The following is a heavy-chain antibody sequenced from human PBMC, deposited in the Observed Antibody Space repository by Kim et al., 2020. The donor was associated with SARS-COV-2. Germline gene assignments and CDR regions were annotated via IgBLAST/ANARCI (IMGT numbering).Heavy chain of an antibody. Sequence: GGSLRLSCAASGFTFSSYWMHWVRQAPGKGLVWVSRINSDGSSTSYADSVKGRFTISRDNAKNTLYLQMNSLRAEDTAVYYCARATVQDVGEFDYWGQGTLVTVSS. CDR2: INSDGSST. CDR3: ARATVQDVGEFDY. V-gene: IGHV3-74*01. CDR1: GFTFSSYW. J-gene: IGHJ4*02. D-gene: IGHD2-21*01.